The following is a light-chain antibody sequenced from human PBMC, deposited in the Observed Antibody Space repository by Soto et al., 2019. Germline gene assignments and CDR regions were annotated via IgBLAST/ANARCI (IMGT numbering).Light chain of an antibody. Sequence: QSALTQPASVSGSPGESITISCTGTSSDVGTYNLVTWYQQHPGRVPKLILYEGNKRPSGVSSRFSASKSGNTASLTISGLQPEDEADYFCCSYAPSRTLLFGGGTKLTVL. CDR2: EGN. V-gene: IGLV2-23*01. J-gene: IGLJ2*01. CDR1: SSDVGTYNL. CDR3: CSYAPSRTLL.